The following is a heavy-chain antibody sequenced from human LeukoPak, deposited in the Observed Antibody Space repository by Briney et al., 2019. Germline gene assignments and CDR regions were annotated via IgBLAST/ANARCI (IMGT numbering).Heavy chain of an antibody. CDR1: GFGFITYD. Sequence: ASVKVSCKASGFGFITYDINWVRQAAGQGLEWRGWINPKSNNTGFAQRFQGRVTITTDESTSTAYMELSSLRSEDTAVYYCAVSWELRSFDYWGQGTLVTVSS. CDR3: AVSWELRSFDY. V-gene: IGHV1-8*01. J-gene: IGHJ4*02. D-gene: IGHD1-26*01. CDR2: INPKSNNT.